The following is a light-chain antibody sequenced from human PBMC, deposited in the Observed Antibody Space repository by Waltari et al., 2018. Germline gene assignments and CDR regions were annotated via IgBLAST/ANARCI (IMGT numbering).Light chain of an antibody. V-gene: IGKV3-20*01. CDR3: QHYVALPVT. Sequence: ELVLTQSPGPLYLSPGDRATLSCRASQSVGRTLAWYQQKPGQAPSLVIYGASIRATDIPDRFSGSGSGTDFSLTISRLEPEDFAVYYCQHYVALPVTFGQGTKVEIK. CDR2: GAS. CDR1: QSVGRT. J-gene: IGKJ1*01.